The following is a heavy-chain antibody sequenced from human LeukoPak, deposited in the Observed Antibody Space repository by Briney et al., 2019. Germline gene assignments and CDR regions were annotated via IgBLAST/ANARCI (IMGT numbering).Heavy chain of an antibody. CDR1: GYTFTGYY. CDR2: INPNSGGT. V-gene: IGHV1-2*06. J-gene: IGHJ4*02. Sequence: GASVKVSCKASGYTFTGYYMHWVRQAPGQGLEWMGRINPNSGGTNYAQKFQGRVTMTRDTSISTAYMELSRPRSDDTAVYHCARVGFGSYYDSSGYRSFDYWGQGTLVTVSS. CDR3: ARVGFGSYYDSSGYRSFDY. D-gene: IGHD3-22*01.